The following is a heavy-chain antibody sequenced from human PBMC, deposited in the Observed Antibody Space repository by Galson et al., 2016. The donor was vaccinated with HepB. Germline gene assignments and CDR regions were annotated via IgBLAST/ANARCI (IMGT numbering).Heavy chain of an antibody. D-gene: IGHD2-15*01. J-gene: IGHJ4*02. CDR2: ISWDSSNI. V-gene: IGHV3-9*01. CDR1: DLTFADYA. Sequence: SLRLSCATSDLTSDLTFADYAMHWVRQVPGKGLEWVSGISWDSSNIGYGDSVKGRFVISRDNAKNSLYLQMSGLRVEDTALYFCARGSLIGDIFDSWGRGTLVTVS. CDR3: ARGSLIGDIFDS.